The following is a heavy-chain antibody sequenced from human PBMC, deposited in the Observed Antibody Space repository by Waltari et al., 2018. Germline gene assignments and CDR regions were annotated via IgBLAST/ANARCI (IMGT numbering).Heavy chain of an antibody. Sequence: QVQLQESGPGLVKPSETLSLTCTVSGYSISSGYYWGWLRQPPGKGLEWIGSIYHSGSTYYNQSLKSRVTISVDTSKNQFSLKLSSVTAADTAVYYCARERSIAVAAYYMDVWGKGTTVTVSS. CDR1: GYSISSGYY. CDR3: ARERSIAVAAYYMDV. J-gene: IGHJ6*03. V-gene: IGHV4-38-2*02. D-gene: IGHD6-19*01. CDR2: IYHSGST.